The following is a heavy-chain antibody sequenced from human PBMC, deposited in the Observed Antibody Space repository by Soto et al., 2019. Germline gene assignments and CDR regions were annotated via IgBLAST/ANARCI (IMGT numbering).Heavy chain of an antibody. Sequence: QVQLVESGGGVVQPGGSLRVSCAASGFTFSRHGMHWVRQAPGKGLEWVAVVWSDGSKQQYADSVRGRFTISRDGANNTLSLQMNILRAEDTAVYYCARESTYRSDSGSGRTDSNYVDVWGKGTTVTVSS. V-gene: IGHV3-33*01. D-gene: IGHD3-10*01. J-gene: IGHJ6*03. CDR1: GFTFSRHG. CDR3: ARESTYRSDSGSGRTDSNYVDV. CDR2: VWSDGSKQ.